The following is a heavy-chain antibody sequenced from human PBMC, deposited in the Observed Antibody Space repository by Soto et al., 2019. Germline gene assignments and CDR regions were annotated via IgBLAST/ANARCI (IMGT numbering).Heavy chain of an antibody. D-gene: IGHD3-16*01. Sequence: ASVKVSCKASGYTFTSYDINWVRQATGQGLEWMGWMNPNSGNTGYAQKFQGRVTMTRNTSISTAYMELSGLRSEDTAVYYCARLSGLGGGGYYYYYYGMDVWGQGTTVTVSS. CDR3: ARLSGLGGGGYYYYYYGMDV. V-gene: IGHV1-8*01. CDR2: MNPNSGNT. J-gene: IGHJ6*02. CDR1: GYTFTSYD.